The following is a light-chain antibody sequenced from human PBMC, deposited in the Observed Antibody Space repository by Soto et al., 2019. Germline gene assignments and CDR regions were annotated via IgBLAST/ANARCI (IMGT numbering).Light chain of an antibody. CDR1: QSVSSN. Sequence: EIVMTQSPATLSVSPGERATLSCRASQSVSSNLAWYQQKPGQAPRLLIYGASTRATGIPARFSGSGSGTEVIFTISSRQSEDFAIYYCQQYYSGPPLTFGQGTRLEMK. CDR3: QQYYSGPPLT. CDR2: GAS. V-gene: IGKV3-15*01. J-gene: IGKJ5*01.